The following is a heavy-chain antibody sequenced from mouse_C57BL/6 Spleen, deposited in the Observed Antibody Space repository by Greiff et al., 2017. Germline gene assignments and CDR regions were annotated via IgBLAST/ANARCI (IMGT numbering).Heavy chain of an antibody. J-gene: IGHJ3*01. D-gene: IGHD1-1*01. CDR1: GYTFTSYW. CDR2: IDPSDSDT. Sequence: QVQLQQPGAELVRPGSSVKLSCKASGYTFTSYWMPWVKQRPIQGLEWIGNIDPSDSDTHYHQKFKDKATLTVDKSSSTAYMQLSRLTSEDTAVYDCARDYYGSSYGFAYWGQGTLVTVSA. CDR3: ARDYYGSSYGFAY. V-gene: IGHV1-52*01.